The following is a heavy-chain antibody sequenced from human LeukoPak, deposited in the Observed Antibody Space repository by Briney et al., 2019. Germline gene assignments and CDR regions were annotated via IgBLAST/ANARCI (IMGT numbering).Heavy chain of an antibody. Sequence: GGSLRLSCAASGFTFSNYNMHWVRQGTGKSLEWVSAIGTAGDTYYAGSVKGRFTISRENAKNSLFLQMNSLRAGDTAVYYCARGWCSVTSCSQRIRGGWFDPWGQGTLVTVSS. CDR1: GFTFSNYN. J-gene: IGHJ5*02. CDR3: ARGWCSVTSCSQRIRGGWFDP. D-gene: IGHD2-2*01. V-gene: IGHV3-13*01. CDR2: IGTAGDT.